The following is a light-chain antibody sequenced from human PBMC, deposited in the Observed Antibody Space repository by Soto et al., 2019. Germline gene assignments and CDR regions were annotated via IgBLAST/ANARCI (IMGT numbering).Light chain of an antibody. V-gene: IGLV1-40*01. CDR1: SSNIGAGYD. Sequence: QSALTQPPSVSGAPGQRVTISCTGSSSNIGAGYDIHWYQQLPGTAPKLLIYGNSNRPSGVPDRFSGSKSGTSASLAITWLQAEDEADYYCQSYDTSLSTSGVFGGGTKLTVL. J-gene: IGLJ3*02. CDR3: QSYDTSLSTSGV. CDR2: GNS.